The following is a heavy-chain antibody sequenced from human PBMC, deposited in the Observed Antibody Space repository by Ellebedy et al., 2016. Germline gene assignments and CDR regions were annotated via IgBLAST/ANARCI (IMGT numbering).Heavy chain of an antibody. J-gene: IGHJ4*02. D-gene: IGHD4-17*01. Sequence: GESLKISXAASGFTFSTYAMSWVRQAPGKGLEWVSSISSSSSYIYYADSVKGRFTISRDNAKNSLYLQMNSLRAEDTAVYYCARAPTYGDYFDYWGQGTLVTVSS. CDR2: ISSSSSYI. CDR3: ARAPTYGDYFDY. CDR1: GFTFSTYA. V-gene: IGHV3-21*01.